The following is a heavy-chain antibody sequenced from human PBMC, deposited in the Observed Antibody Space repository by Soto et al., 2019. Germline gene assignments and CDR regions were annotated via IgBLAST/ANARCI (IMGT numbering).Heavy chain of an antibody. Sequence: GGSLRLSCAASGFTFSSYAMHWVRQAPGKGLEWVAVISYDGSNKYYADSVKGRFTISRDNSKNTLYLQMNSLRAEDTAVYYSARDLPGSGSYSYYFDYWGQGTLVTVSS. CDR2: ISYDGSNK. J-gene: IGHJ4*02. CDR1: GFTFSSYA. V-gene: IGHV3-30-3*01. CDR3: ARDLPGSGSYSYYFDY. D-gene: IGHD1-26*01.